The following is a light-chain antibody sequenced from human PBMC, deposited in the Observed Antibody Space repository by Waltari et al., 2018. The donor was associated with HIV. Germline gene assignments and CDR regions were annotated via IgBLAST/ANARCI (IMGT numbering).Light chain of an antibody. J-gene: IGLJ3*02. CDR3: AAWDDVLSGWV. CDR1: SSNIGSNY. CDR2: RNN. V-gene: IGLV1-47*01. Sequence: QSVLTQPPSASGTPGQRVTISCSGSSSNIGSNYVSWYQQLPGTAPKLLIYRNNQRPSGVPDRFSGSKSGTSASLAISGLRSEDEADYYCAAWDDVLSGWVFGGGTKLTVL.